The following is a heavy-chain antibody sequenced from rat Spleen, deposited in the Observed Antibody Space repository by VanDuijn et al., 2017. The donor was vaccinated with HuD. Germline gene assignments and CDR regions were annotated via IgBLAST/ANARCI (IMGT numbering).Heavy chain of an antibody. V-gene: IGHV4-2*01. CDR2: INKDSSAI. CDR1: GFNFNDYW. CDR3: AREEEGIDY. D-gene: IGHD1-11*01. J-gene: IGHJ2*01. Sequence: EVKLVESGGGLVQPGRSLKLSCAASGFNFNDYWMGWVRQAPGKGLEWIGAINKDSSAINYTPSLKDKFTISRDNAQNTLYLQMSKLGSEDTAIYYCAREEEGIDYWGQGVMVTVSS.